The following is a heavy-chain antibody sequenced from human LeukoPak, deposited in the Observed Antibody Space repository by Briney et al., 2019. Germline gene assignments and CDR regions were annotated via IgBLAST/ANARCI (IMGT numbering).Heavy chain of an antibody. V-gene: IGHV3-23*01. CDR3: AGSDTTGYSPREWDYWYFDL. J-gene: IGHJ2*01. D-gene: IGHD3-9*01. CDR1: GFTFSSYW. Sequence: GGSLRLSCAASGFTFSSYWMSWVGQAPGKGLEWGSAISGSGGSTYYADSVKGRFTSSRDNSKNTLYLQMNSLRAEDTAVYYCAGSDTTGYSPREWDYWYFDLWGRGTLVTVSS. CDR2: ISGSGGST.